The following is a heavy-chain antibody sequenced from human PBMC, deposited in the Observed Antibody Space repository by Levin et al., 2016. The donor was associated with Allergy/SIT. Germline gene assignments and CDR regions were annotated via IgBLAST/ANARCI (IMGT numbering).Heavy chain of an antibody. D-gene: IGHD1/OR15-1a*01. J-gene: IGHJ5*02. Sequence: SETLSLTCAVYGGSSSSYFWSWIRQTPDKGLEWIAEINHNGGITSNPSLNSRVTVSLDTSKNQFSLILTSVTAADTGVYYCARGSRGNWNNYSWWFDPWGQGTLVTVSS. CDR1: GGSSSSYF. V-gene: IGHV4-34*01. CDR3: ARGSRGNWNNYSWWFDP. CDR2: INHNGGI.